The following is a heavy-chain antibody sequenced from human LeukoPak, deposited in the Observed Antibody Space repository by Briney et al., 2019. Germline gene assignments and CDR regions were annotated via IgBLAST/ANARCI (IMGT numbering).Heavy chain of an antibody. J-gene: IGHJ6*03. D-gene: IGHD2-2*01. CDR2: VGPEDGET. CDR3: ATTPRFIVVVPAARDYYMDV. V-gene: IGHV1-69-2*01. CDR1: GYTFTDYY. Sequence: ASVKISCKVSGYTFTDYYMHWVQQAPGKGLEWMGLVGPEDGETIYAEKFQGRVTITADTSTDTAYMELSSLRSEDTAVYYCATTPRFIVVVPAARDYYMDVWGKGTTVTVSS.